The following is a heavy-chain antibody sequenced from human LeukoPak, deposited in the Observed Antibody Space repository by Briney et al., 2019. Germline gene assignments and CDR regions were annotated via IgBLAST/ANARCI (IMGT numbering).Heavy chain of an antibody. CDR2: FTGSAGNI. V-gene: IGHV3-23*01. CDR1: GFTFTSQA. CDR3: AAGGGNTFNP. J-gene: IGHJ5*02. Sequence: GGSLRLSCAASGFTFTSQALSWVRQAPGKGLEWVSSFTGSAGNIHYADSVKGRFTLSRDTSKETMYLQMNSLRVDDTAIYYCAAGGGNTFNPWGQGTLVTVSS. D-gene: IGHD1/OR15-1a*01.